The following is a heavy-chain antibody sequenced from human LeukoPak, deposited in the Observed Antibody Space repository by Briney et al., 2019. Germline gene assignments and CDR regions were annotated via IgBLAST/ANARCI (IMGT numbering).Heavy chain of an antibody. CDR2: IYSGGST. J-gene: IGHJ4*02. Sequence: GGSLRLSCAASGFTVSSNYMSWVRQAPGKGLEWVSVIYSGGSTYYADSVKGRFTISRDNSENTLYLQMNSLRAEDTAVYYCARHSNDFWSGYYTFDYWGQGTLVTVSS. D-gene: IGHD3-3*01. V-gene: IGHV3-53*01. CDR3: ARHSNDFWSGYYTFDY. CDR1: GFTVSSNY.